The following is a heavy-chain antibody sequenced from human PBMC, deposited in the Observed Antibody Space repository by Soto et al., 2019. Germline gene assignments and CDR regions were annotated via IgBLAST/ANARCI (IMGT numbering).Heavy chain of an antibody. CDR2: INRHGGST. CDR3: ARTPGYYGDFFDY. J-gene: IGHJ4*02. V-gene: IGHV3-20*04. CDR1: GFPFDDYG. D-gene: IGHD4-17*01. Sequence: EVQLVESGGGAVRPGGSLRLSCAASGFPFDDYGVSWVRQAPGKGLEWVSGINRHGGSTGYADSVKGRFTISRDNAKNSLHLHMNSLRAEDTAFYYCARTPGYYGDFFDYWGQGTLVTVSA.